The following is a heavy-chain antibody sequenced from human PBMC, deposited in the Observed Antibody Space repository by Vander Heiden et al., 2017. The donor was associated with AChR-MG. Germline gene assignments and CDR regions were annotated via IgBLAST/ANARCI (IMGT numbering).Heavy chain of an antibody. CDR2: INHSGST. CDR3: AGKEEAVAGHFDY. D-gene: IGHD6-19*01. Sequence: QVQLQQWGAGLLKPSETLSLTCAVYGGSFSSYYWSWIRQPPGKGLEWIGEINHSGSTNYNPSLKSRVTISVDTSKNQFSLKLSSVTAADTAVYYCAGKEEAVAGHFDYWGQGTLVTVSS. J-gene: IGHJ4*02. CDR1: GGSFSSYY. V-gene: IGHV4-34*01.